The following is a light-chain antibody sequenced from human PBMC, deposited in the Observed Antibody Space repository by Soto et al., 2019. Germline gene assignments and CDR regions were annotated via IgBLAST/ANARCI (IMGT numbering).Light chain of an antibody. V-gene: IGKV3-20*01. Sequence: EIVLTQSPGTLSLSPGERATLSCRASQSISSTYLAWYQQKPGQAPRLLIYGASSRATGIPDRFSGSGSGTDFTLTISGLEPEDFAVYYCQQYGSSLMYTFGQGIKLEIK. CDR2: GAS. CDR3: QQYGSSLMYT. CDR1: QSISSTY. J-gene: IGKJ2*01.